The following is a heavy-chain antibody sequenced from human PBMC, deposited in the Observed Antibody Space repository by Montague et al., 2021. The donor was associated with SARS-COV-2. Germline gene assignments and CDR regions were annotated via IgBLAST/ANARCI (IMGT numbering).Heavy chain of an antibody. CDR2: TYYRSKWYN. Sequence: CAISGDSVASNRATWNEDRQAPSRGLEWVGSTYYRSKWYNDYAVSVRGRVTINPDTSKNQFSLQLNSVTPEDTAIYYCTSGREGNYNVMDVWGHGTTVTVSS. CDR3: TSGREGNYNVMDV. J-gene: IGHJ6*02. D-gene: IGHD1-1*01. CDR1: GDSVASNRAT. V-gene: IGHV6-1*01.